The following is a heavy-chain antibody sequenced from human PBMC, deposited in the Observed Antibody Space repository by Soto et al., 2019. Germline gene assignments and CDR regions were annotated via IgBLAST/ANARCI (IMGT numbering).Heavy chain of an antibody. D-gene: IGHD2-8*02. CDR2: IIPVSGTA. V-gene: IGHV1-69*01. CDR1: GGTFSSYV. CDR3: ATVDRSVALVGWFDP. Sequence: QVHLEQSGAEVKKPGSSVKVSCKCSGGTFSSYVIIWVRQAPGQGLEWMGGIIPVSGTANYAQKFHGRLTISADAATNTAYMERSSVRFDDTAVYYCATVDRSVALVGWFDPWCHGTLVTVSS. J-gene: IGHJ5*02.